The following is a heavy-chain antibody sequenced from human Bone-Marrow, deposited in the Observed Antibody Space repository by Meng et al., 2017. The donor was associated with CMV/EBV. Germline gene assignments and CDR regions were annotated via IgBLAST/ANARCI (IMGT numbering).Heavy chain of an antibody. CDR2: VSRSSDYV. D-gene: IGHD3-10*01. CDR3: AKDGRRNYYGSGAGGDY. J-gene: IGHJ4*02. CDR1: GITFSDYS. Sequence: GGSLRLSCAASGITFSDYSMDWVRQAPGKGLEWVSSVSRSSDYVYYADSVKGRFTISRDNAQNSLYLQMNSLRAEDTALYYCAKDGRRNYYGSGAGGDYWGQGTLVTVSS. V-gene: IGHV3-21*04.